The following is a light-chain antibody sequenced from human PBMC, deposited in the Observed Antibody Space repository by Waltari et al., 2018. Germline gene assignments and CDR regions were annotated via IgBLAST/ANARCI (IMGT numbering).Light chain of an antibody. CDR1: QSISNY. Sequence: EIVLTQSPATLSLSPGERATLSCRASQSISNYLGWDQQKLGQAPRLRVYDASKRAAGIPARFSGSGFATDFTLTISSLEPEDFAVYYCQQRSEWPLTFGGGTKVEMK. CDR2: DAS. J-gene: IGKJ4*01. V-gene: IGKV3-11*01. CDR3: QQRSEWPLT.